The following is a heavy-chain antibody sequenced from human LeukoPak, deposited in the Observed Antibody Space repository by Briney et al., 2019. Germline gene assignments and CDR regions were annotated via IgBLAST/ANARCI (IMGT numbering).Heavy chain of an antibody. CDR2: IWYDGSKK. V-gene: IGHV3-33*01. J-gene: IGHJ4*02. CDR1: GFSFSSYG. D-gene: IGHD3-10*01. CDR3: ASLGGEY. Sequence: GGSLRLSCAASGFSFSSYGMHWVRQAPGKGLEWVAVIWYDGSKKNYADSVKGRFTISRDNSKNTLYLQMNSLRAEDTAVYYCASLGGEYWGQGTLVTVSS.